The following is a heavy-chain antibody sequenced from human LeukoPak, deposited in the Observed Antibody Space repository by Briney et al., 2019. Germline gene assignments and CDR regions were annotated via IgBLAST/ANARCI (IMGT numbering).Heavy chain of an antibody. CDR2: IDSSGRT. Sequence: KPAETLSLTCTASGGSISSSSYYWGWIRQTPGKGLEWIVSIDSSGRTYYNSSRESPFTISVATSKNQSSLKLSSVTAADTAVYYCARHSGVVGQLVLGFDYWGQGTLVTVSS. CDR1: GGSISSSSYY. V-gene: IGHV4-39*01. J-gene: IGHJ4*02. CDR3: ARHSGVVGQLVLGFDY. D-gene: IGHD6-13*01.